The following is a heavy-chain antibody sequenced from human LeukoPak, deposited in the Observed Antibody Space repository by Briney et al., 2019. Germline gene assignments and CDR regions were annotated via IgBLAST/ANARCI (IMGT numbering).Heavy chain of an antibody. V-gene: IGHV4-38-2*01. CDR1: GYSISSGYY. CDR3: AQHDLYGSGSPDY. CDR2: IYHSGST. D-gene: IGHD3-10*01. J-gene: IGHJ4*02. Sequence: TETLSLTCAVSGYSISSGYYWGWIRQPPGKGLEWIGSIYHSGSTYYNPSLKSRVTISVDTSKNQFSLKLSSVTAADTAVYYCAQHDLYGSGSPDYWGQGTLVTVSS.